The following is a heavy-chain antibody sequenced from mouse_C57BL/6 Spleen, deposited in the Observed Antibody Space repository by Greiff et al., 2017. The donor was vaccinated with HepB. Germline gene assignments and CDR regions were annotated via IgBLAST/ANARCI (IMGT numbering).Heavy chain of an antibody. D-gene: IGHD2-3*01. V-gene: IGHV1-59*01. CDR2: IDPSDSYT. CDR3: ARGWLLHFDY. Sequence: QVQLQQPGAELVRPGTSVKLSCKASGYTFTSYWMHWVKQRPGQGLEWIGVIDPSDSYTNYNQKFKGKATLTVDTSSSTAYMQLSSLTSEDSAVYYCARGWLLHFDYWGQGTTLTVSS. J-gene: IGHJ2*01. CDR1: GYTFTSYW.